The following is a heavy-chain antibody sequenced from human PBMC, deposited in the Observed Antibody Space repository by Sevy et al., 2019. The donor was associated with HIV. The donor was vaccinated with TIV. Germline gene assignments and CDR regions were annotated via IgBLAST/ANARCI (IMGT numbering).Heavy chain of an antibody. D-gene: IGHD1-26*01. CDR3: ARERGGSYYHYYYYYGMDV. Sequence: SVKVSCKASGGTFSSYAINWVRQAPGQGLEWMGGIIPIFGTANYAQKFQGRVTITADESTSTAYMELSSLRSEDTAVYYCARERGGSYYHYYYYYGMDVWGQGTTVTVSS. V-gene: IGHV1-69*13. J-gene: IGHJ6*02. CDR2: IIPIFGTA. CDR1: GGTFSSYA.